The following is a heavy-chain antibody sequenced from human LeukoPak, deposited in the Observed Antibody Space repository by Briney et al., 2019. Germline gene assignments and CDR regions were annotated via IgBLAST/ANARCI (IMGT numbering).Heavy chain of an antibody. V-gene: IGHV5-51*01. CDR3: ASLFRSSGWWAFDI. D-gene: IGHD6-19*01. J-gene: IGHJ3*02. Sequence: GESLKISCKGSGYRFTSYWIGWVRQMPGKGLESMGIIYPGHSDTRYSPSFQGQVTTSADKSISTPYLQWSRLKASDTAMYFCASLFRSSGWWAFDIWGQGTMVTVSS. CDR1: GYRFTSYW. CDR2: IYPGHSDT.